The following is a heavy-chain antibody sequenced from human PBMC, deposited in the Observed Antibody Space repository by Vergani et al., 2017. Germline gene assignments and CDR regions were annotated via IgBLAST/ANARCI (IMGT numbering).Heavy chain of an antibody. CDR2: INHSGST. D-gene: IGHD2-2*01. V-gene: IGHV4-34*01. Sequence: QVQLQQWGAGLLKPSETLSLTCAVYGGSFSGYYWSWTRQPPGKGLEWIGEINHSGSTNYNPSLKSRVTISVDTSKNQFSLKLSSVTAADTAVYYCARDSEVVPAAPKSWFDPWGQGTLVTVSS. J-gene: IGHJ5*02. CDR3: ARDSEVVPAAPKSWFDP. CDR1: GGSFSGYY.